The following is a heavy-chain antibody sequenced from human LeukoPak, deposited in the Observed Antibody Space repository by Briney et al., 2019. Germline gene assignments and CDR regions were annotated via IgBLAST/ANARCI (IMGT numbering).Heavy chain of an antibody. CDR1: GYAFTGYY. V-gene: IGHV1-2*02. CDR2: INPNSGGT. CDR3: ARDRRDAPLGGY. J-gene: IGHJ4*02. Sequence: ASVKVSCKASGYAFTGYYMHWVRQAPGQGLEWMGWINPNSGGTNYAQKFQGRVTMTRDTSISTAYMELSRLRSDDTAVYYCARDRRDAPLGGYWGQGTLVTVSS.